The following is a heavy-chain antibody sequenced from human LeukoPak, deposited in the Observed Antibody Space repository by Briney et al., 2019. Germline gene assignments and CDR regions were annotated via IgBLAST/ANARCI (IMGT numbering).Heavy chain of an antibody. V-gene: IGHV3-9*01. Sequence: SGGSLRLSCAASGFTFDDYAMHWVRHAPGKGLEWVSGISWYSGSIGYADSVKGRFTISRDNAKNSLYLQMNSLRAEDTALYYCAKGDTASLGFDYWGQGTLVTVSS. J-gene: IGHJ4*02. CDR1: GFTFDDYA. CDR2: ISWYSGSI. D-gene: IGHD5-18*01. CDR3: AKGDTASLGFDY.